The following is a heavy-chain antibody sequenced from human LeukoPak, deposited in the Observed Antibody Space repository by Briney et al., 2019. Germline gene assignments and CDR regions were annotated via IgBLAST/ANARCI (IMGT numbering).Heavy chain of an antibody. CDR1: RFTFSSYE. Sequence: PGGSLRLSCAASRFTFSSYEMNWVRQAPGKGGEWVSYISGSGIKHYADSVKGRFTISRDNAKNSLYLQMNSLRVEDTAVYYCAREDTGVAFDIWGQGTTVTV. D-gene: IGHD2-8*01. V-gene: IGHV3-48*03. J-gene: IGHJ3*02. CDR2: ISGSGIK. CDR3: AREDTGVAFDI.